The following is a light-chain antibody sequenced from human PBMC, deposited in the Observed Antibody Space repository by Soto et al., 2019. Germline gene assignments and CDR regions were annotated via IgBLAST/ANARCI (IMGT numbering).Light chain of an antibody. Sequence: EIVMTQSPATLSVSPGERATLSCRASQSVSSNLAWYQQKPGQAPRLLIYGASTRATGIPARFSGSGSGTEFTLTISSLQSEDFADYYCQQYSNWYTFGQGTKLEIK. CDR2: GAS. J-gene: IGKJ2*01. CDR3: QQYSNWYT. CDR1: QSVSSN. V-gene: IGKV3-15*01.